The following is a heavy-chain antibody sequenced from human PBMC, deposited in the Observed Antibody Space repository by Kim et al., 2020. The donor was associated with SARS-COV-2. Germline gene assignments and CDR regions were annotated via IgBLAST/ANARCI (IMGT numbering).Heavy chain of an antibody. V-gene: IGHV3-30*02. Sequence: SVKGRLPISRDNSTNTVYLQMNSLGAEDTAVYYCAKDFSGYEPVGFDYWGQGTLVTVSS. D-gene: IGHD5-12*01. J-gene: IGHJ4*02. CDR3: AKDFSGYEPVGFDY.